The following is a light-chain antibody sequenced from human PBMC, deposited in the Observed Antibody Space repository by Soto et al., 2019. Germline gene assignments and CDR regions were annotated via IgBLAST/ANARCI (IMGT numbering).Light chain of an antibody. CDR1: QGIGSY. Sequence: IQLTQSPSSLSASVGDRVTITCRASQGIGSYLAWYQQKPGEAPKLLIFAASTLQSGVPSRFSGSGSGTDFTLTISSLQAEDFATYYCQQYGNTPLFSFGPGTKVDIK. J-gene: IGKJ3*01. CDR2: AAS. CDR3: QQYGNTPLFS. V-gene: IGKV1-9*01.